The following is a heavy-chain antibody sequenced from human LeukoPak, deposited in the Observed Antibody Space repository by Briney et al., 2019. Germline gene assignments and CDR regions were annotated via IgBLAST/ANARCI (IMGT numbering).Heavy chain of an antibody. D-gene: IGHD2/OR15-2a*01. J-gene: IGHJ4*02. CDR3: ARDLSEKYSSDY. V-gene: IGHV3-30-3*01. CDR1: GFTFRNYA. Sequence: GRSLRLSCAASGFTFRNYAIHWARQAPGKGLEWVAFISYDGAVTYYADSVKGRFTIPRDNSKSTLYLHMNSLRAGDTAVYYCARDLSEKYSSDYWGQGTLVTVSS. CDR2: ISYDGAVT.